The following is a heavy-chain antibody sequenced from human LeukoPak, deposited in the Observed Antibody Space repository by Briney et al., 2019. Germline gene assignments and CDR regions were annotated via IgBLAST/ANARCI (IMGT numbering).Heavy chain of an antibody. Sequence: ASVKVSCKASGYTFTSYDINWVRQATGQGLEWMGWMNPNSGNTGYAQKFQGRVTMTRNTSISTAYMELSSLRSEDTAVYYCARDGYYDILTGLVKFDYWGQGTLVTVSS. V-gene: IGHV1-8*01. D-gene: IGHD3-9*01. CDR2: MNPNSGNT. J-gene: IGHJ4*02. CDR3: ARDGYYDILTGLVKFDY. CDR1: GYTFTSYD.